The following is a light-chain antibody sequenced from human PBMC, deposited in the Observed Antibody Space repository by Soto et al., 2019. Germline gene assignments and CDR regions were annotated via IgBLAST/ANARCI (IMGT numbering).Light chain of an antibody. CDR2: DSS. CDR1: QSVSSH. J-gene: IGKJ2*01. CDR3: QQRNSWPETFET. Sequence: EIVLTQSPATLSLSPGERATLSCRASQSVSSHLAWYQQKPGQAPRLLIYDSSNRATGIPVRFSGSGSGTDFTLTISSLEPEDSAVYYCQQRNSWPETFETFGQGTKLEIK. V-gene: IGKV3-11*01.